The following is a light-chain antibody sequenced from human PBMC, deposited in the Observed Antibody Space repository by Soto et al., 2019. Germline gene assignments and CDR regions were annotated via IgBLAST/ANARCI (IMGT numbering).Light chain of an antibody. J-gene: IGLJ3*02. CDR3: SSDVSGYSLGV. V-gene: IGLV2-14*01. CDR2: EVS. Sequence: QSALAQPASVSGSPGQSITISCIGASSDINTSRYVSWYQQHPGKAPKLLIYEVSIRPPGVSSRFSGSKSANTASLTISGLQPEDEADYFCSSDVSGYSLGVFGGGTKVTVL. CDR1: SSDINTSRY.